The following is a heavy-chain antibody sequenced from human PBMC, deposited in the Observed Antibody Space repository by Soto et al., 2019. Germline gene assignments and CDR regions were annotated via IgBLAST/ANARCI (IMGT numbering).Heavy chain of an antibody. V-gene: IGHV3-30*03. CDR1: GFTFSSYG. J-gene: IGHJ3*01. D-gene: IGHD1-26*01. CDR3: ARRSSGSYYAAFDV. CDR2: ISYDGSNK. Sequence: GGSLRLSCAASGFTFSSYGMHWVRQAPGKGLEWVAVISYDGSNKYYADSVKGRFTISRDNSKNTLYLQMNSLRVDDTAVYFCARRSSGSYYAAFDVWGQGTMVTVSS.